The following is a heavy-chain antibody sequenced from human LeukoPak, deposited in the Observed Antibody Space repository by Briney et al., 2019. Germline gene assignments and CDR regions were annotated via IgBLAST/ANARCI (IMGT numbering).Heavy chain of an antibody. Sequence: GGSLRLSCVASGFTFSSYGMQWVRQAPGKGLEWVAVIWYDGTNENYVDSVKGRFTISKDRSKNTLFLQMNSLKVEDTAVYYCARVSSVNGNGDAFDIWGQGTRVTVSS. CDR3: ARVSSVNGNGDAFDI. D-gene: IGHD6-19*01. CDR1: GFTFSSYG. J-gene: IGHJ3*02. V-gene: IGHV3-33*01. CDR2: IWYDGTNE.